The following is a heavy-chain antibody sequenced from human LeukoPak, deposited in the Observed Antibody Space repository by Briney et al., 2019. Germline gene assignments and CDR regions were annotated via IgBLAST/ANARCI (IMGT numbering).Heavy chain of an antibody. CDR3: TTDHSSSWYPVDY. Sequence: GGSLRLSCAASGFTFSNYAMSWVRQAPGKGLEWVGRIKSKTDGGTTDYAAPVKGRFTISRDDSKNTLYLQMNSLKTEDTAVYYCTTDHSSSWYPVDYWGQGTLVTVSS. CDR2: IKSKTDGGTT. CDR1: GFTFSNYA. D-gene: IGHD6-13*01. V-gene: IGHV3-15*01. J-gene: IGHJ4*02.